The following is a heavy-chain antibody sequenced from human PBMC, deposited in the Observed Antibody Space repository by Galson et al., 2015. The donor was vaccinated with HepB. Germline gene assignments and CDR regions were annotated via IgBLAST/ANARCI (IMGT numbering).Heavy chain of an antibody. J-gene: IGHJ3*02. Sequence: QSGAEVKKPGESLRISCKGSGYSFTSFWISWVRQMPGKGLEWMGRIDPSDSYTNYSPSFQGHVTISADKSISTAYLQWSSLKASDTAMYYCHLETTVTTVGGDIWGQGTMVTVSS. CDR3: HLETTVTTVGGDI. CDR2: IDPSDSYT. V-gene: IGHV5-10-1*01. D-gene: IGHD4-17*01. CDR1: GYSFTSFW.